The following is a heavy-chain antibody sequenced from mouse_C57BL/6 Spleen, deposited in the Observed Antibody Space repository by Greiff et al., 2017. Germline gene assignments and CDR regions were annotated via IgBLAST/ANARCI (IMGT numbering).Heavy chain of an antibody. V-gene: IGHV1-81*01. CDR2: IYPRSGNT. J-gene: IGHJ1*03. CDR3: ARYGNYGYFDV. Sequence: QVQLQQSGAELARPGASVKLSCKASGYTFTSYGISWVKQRTGQGLEWIGEIYPRSGNTYYNEKFKGKATLTADKSSSTAYMELRSLTSEDSAVYFCARYGNYGYFDVWGTGTTGTVSS. CDR1: GYTFTSYG. D-gene: IGHD2-1*01.